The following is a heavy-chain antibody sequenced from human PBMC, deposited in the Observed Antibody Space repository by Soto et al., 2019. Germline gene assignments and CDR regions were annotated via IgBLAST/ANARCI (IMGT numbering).Heavy chain of an antibody. Sequence: QVQLVESGGGVVQPGRSLRLSCAASGFTFSSYGMHWVRQAPGKGLEWVAVIWYDGSNKYYADSVKGRFTISRENSKNTLYLQMNSLRAEDTAVYYCARDRQLAIDYWGQGTLVTVSS. J-gene: IGHJ4*02. CDR1: GFTFSSYG. D-gene: IGHD6-13*01. CDR2: IWYDGSNK. V-gene: IGHV3-33*01. CDR3: ARDRQLAIDY.